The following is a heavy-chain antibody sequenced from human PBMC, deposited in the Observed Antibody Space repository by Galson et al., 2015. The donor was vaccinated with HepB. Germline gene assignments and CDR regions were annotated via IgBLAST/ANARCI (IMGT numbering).Heavy chain of an antibody. CDR1: GGTFSSYA. CDR3: ARATYSPSLSGGYKILHFDY. Sequence: SVKVSCKASGGTFSSYAISWVRQAPGQGLEWMGGIIPIFGTANYAQKFQGRVTITADESTSTAYMELSSLRSEDTAVYYCARATYSPSLSGGYKILHFDYWGQGTLVTVSS. V-gene: IGHV1-69*13. CDR2: IIPIFGTA. D-gene: IGHD5-24*01. J-gene: IGHJ4*02.